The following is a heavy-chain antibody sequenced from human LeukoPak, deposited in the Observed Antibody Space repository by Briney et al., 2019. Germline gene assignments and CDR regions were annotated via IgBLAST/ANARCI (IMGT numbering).Heavy chain of an antibody. Sequence: ASVTVSCKASGYTFSGYYIHWVRQAPGQGLEWMGWMNPDSGGTNYAQKFQGRVTMTRGTSITTAYMELSRLRSDDTAVYYCATYTSGSPFDYWGQGTLVTVSP. CDR2: MNPDSGGT. CDR3: ATYTSGSPFDY. J-gene: IGHJ4*02. CDR1: GYTFSGYY. V-gene: IGHV1-2*02. D-gene: IGHD6-19*01.